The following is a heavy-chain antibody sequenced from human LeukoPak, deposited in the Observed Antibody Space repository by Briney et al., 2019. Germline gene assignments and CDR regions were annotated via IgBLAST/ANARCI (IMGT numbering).Heavy chain of an antibody. D-gene: IGHD3-9*01. V-gene: IGHV4-61*08. CDR2: HNQNP. J-gene: IGHJ4*02. CDR1: GASVSSGDYH. CDR3: ETYFVNGGGRGH. Sequence: SETLSLTCTVSGASVSSGDYHWSWVRQAPGKGLEWIGHNQNPSYNPSLKSRVVISIHTSRNQFSLTLNTVTAADTATYFCETYFVNGGGRGHWGPGALVTVSS.